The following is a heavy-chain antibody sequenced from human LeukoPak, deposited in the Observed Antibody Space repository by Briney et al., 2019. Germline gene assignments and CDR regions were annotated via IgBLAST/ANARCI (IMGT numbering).Heavy chain of an antibody. J-gene: IGHJ3*02. CDR3: ATYDSSVSAFDI. Sequence: GGSLRLSCAASGFTFSNYGMTWVRQAPGKGLEWVSGISGGGGTTYYADSVKGRFTVSRDNSKKTLYLQMNSLRAEDTAVYYCATYDSSVSAFDIWGQGTMVTVSS. CDR2: ISGGGGTT. V-gene: IGHV3-23*01. D-gene: IGHD3-22*01. CDR1: GFTFSNYG.